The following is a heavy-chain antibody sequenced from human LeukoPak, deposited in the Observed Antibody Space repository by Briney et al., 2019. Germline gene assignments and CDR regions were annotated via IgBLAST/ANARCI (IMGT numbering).Heavy chain of an antibody. CDR1: GGSISSSSYY. CDR2: IYYSGST. Sequence: SETLSLTCTVSGGSISSSSYYWGWIRQPPGKGLEWIGSIYYSGSTYYNPSLKSRVTISVDTSKNQFSLKLSSVTAADTAVYYCARGFGDYGDYFANYYYYYYMDVWGKGTTVTVSS. D-gene: IGHD4-17*01. J-gene: IGHJ6*03. V-gene: IGHV4-39*07. CDR3: ARGFGDYGDYFANYYYYYYMDV.